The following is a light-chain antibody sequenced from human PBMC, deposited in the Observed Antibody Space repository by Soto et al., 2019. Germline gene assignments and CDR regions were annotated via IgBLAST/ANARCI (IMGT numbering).Light chain of an antibody. V-gene: IGKV3-11*01. CDR3: QQRSAWPFT. CDR2: DAS. Sequence: IVLTQSPATLSLSPGERASSPGRASQMVGKALAWYQVRPGQAPRLLIFDASTRATGVPPRFSGSRSGSDFTLTISSLDPEDFALYYCQQRSAWPFTFGGGTSVLIK. CDR1: QMVGKA. J-gene: IGKJ4*01.